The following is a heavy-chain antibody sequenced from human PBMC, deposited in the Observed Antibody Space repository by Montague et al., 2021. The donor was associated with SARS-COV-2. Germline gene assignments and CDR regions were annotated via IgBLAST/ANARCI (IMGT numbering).Heavy chain of an antibody. J-gene: IGHJ6*02. CDR3: ARGIWFGELLTGYYYYGMDV. V-gene: IGHV6-1*01. CDR2: N. D-gene: IGHD3-10*01. Sequence: NDYAVSVKSRITINPDTSKNQFSLQLNSVTPEDTAVYYCARGIWFGELLTGYYYYGMDVWGQGTKVTVSS.